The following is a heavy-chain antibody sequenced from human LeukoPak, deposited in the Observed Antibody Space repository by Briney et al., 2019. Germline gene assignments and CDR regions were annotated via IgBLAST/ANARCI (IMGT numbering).Heavy chain of an antibody. CDR3: ARDAVDTANAV. Sequence: GGSLRLSCAASGFTFTTYWMHWVRQAPGKGLVWVSHINSDGSTTSYADSAKGRFTISRDNAKNTLYLQMNSLRAEDTAVYYCARDAVDTANAVWGQGTTVTVSS. J-gene: IGHJ6*02. D-gene: IGHD5-18*01. V-gene: IGHV3-74*01. CDR2: INSDGSTT. CDR1: GFTFTTYW.